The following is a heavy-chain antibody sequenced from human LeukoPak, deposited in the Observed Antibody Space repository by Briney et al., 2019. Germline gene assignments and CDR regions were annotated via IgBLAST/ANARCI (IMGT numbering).Heavy chain of an antibody. CDR2: VWFDGSKK. V-gene: IGHV3-33*01. CDR3: ARGYGNSGYNYFDY. D-gene: IGHD2/OR15-2a*01. J-gene: IGHJ4*02. Sequence: PGRSLRLPCAASGFTFSSYGMHWVRQAPGKGLEWVAGVWFDGSKKSYADSVKGRFTISRDSSKNTLSLQMNSLRSEDTAVYYCARGYGNSGYNYFDYWGQGTLLTVSS. CDR1: GFTFSSYG.